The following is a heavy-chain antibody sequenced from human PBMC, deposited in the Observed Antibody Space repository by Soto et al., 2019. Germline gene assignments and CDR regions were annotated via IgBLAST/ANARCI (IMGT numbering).Heavy chain of an antibody. V-gene: IGHV3-30*18. D-gene: IGHD3-22*01. CDR1: GFTFSSYG. Sequence: GGSLRLSCAASGFTFSSYGMHWVRQAPGKGLEWVAVISYDGSNKYYADSVKGRFTISRDNSKNTLYLQMNSLRAEDTAVYYCANSRGVITMIVDGMDVWGQGTTVTVSS. CDR3: ANSRGVITMIVDGMDV. CDR2: ISYDGSNK. J-gene: IGHJ6*02.